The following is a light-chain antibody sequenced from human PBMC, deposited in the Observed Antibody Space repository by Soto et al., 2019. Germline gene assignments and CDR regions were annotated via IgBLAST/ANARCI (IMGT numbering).Light chain of an antibody. Sequence: DVQMTQSPSSLSASVGDRVTITCRASQDLNIYFAWYQQKPGNAPKSLIYAASSLQTRVPSRFSGSASGTDFTLTISNLQPEDSATYYCQQYNIYPLTFGGGTKVEIK. CDR1: QDLNIY. J-gene: IGKJ4*01. CDR3: QQYNIYPLT. V-gene: IGKV1D-16*01. CDR2: AAS.